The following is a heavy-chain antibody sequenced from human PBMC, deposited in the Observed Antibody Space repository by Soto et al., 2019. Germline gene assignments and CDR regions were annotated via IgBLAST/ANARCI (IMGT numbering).Heavy chain of an antibody. V-gene: IGHV3-23*01. CDR2: ISGSGGST. J-gene: IGHJ3*02. CDR3: SPSGGSYPEPKTFDI. D-gene: IGHD1-26*01. Sequence: GGSLRLSCAASGFTFSSYAMSWVRQAPGKGLEWVSAISGSGGSTYYADSVKGRFTISRDNSKNTLYLQMNSLRAEDTAVYYCSPSGGSYPEPKTFDIWGQGTMVTVSS. CDR1: GFTFSSYA.